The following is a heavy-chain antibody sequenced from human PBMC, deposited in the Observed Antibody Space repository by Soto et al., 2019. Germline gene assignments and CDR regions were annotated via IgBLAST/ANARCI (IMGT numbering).Heavy chain of an antibody. CDR2: IYSGGST. J-gene: IGHJ4*02. Sequence: GGSLRLSCAASGFTVSSNYMSWVRQAPGKGLEWVSVIYSGGSTYYADSVKGRFTISRDNSKNTLYLQMNSLRAEDTAVYYCARPFGLSSGYFVAPAWGQGTLVTVSS. CDR3: ARPFGLSSGYFVAPA. CDR1: GFTVSSNY. V-gene: IGHV3-66*04. D-gene: IGHD3-22*01.